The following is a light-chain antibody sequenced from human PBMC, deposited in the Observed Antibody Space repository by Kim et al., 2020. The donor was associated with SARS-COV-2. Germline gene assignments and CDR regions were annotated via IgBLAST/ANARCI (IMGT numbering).Light chain of an antibody. J-gene: IGKJ1*01. CDR3: QQYNDWWT. CDR1: QIVKMK. CDR2: GAS. V-gene: IGKV3-15*01. Sequence: YVPPGKMATLYYRSTQIVKMKLAGCQQIPGQAPRLLIYGASTRATGIPARFRGSGSGSEFTLTISNLQSEGVAVYYCQQYNDWWTFGQGTKVDIK.